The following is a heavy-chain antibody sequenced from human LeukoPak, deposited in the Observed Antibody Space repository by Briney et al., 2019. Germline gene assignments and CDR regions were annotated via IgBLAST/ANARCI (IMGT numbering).Heavy chain of an antibody. CDR2: ISSSSSTI. D-gene: IGHD3-9*01. Sequence: GGSVRLSCAASGFTFSSYSMNWVRQAPGKGLEWVSYISSSSSTIYYADSVKCRFTISRDNAKNSLYLQMNSLRAEDTAVYYCARGFLTGHYSHYGMDVWGQGTPVTVSS. CDR1: GFTFSSYS. J-gene: IGHJ6*02. CDR3: ARGFLTGHYSHYGMDV. V-gene: IGHV3-48*01.